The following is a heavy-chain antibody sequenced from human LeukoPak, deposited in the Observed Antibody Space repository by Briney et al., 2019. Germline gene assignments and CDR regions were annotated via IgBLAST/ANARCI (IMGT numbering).Heavy chain of an antibody. D-gene: IGHD3-10*01. CDR2: IYTSGST. Sequence: SETLSLTCTVSGGSISSYYWSWIRQPAGKGLEWIGHIYTSGSTNYNPSLKSRVTMSVDTSKNQFSLKLSSVTAADAAVYFCARGWRFYYGSGRSDAFDIWGQGTMVTVSS. CDR1: GGSISSYY. J-gene: IGHJ3*02. CDR3: ARGWRFYYGSGRSDAFDI. V-gene: IGHV4-4*07.